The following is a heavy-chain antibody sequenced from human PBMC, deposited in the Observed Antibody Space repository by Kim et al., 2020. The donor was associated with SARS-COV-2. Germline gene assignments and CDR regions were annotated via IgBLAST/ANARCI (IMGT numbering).Heavy chain of an antibody. CDR1: GDSVSSNSAA. CDR2: TYYRSKWYN. D-gene: IGHD6-13*01. V-gene: IGHV6-1*01. J-gene: IGHJ6*02. CDR3: ARAAIAAAGKGPNYYYYGMDV. Sequence: SQTLSLTCAISGDSVSSNSAAWNWIRQSPSRGLEWLGRTYYRSKWYNDYAVSVKSRITINPDTSKNQFSLQLNSVTPEDTAVYYCARAAIAAAGKGPNYYYYGMDVWGQGTTVTVSS.